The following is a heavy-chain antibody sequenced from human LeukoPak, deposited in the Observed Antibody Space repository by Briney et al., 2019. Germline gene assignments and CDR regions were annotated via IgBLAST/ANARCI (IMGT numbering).Heavy chain of an antibody. Sequence: GGSLRLSCAASGFTFSTYSMNWVRQAPGKGLEWVAVIWYDGSNKYYADSVKGRFTISRDNSKNTLYLQMNSLRAEDTAVYYCARGDYYGSRGDYWGQGTLVTVSS. CDR3: ARGDYYGSRGDY. CDR1: GFTFSTYS. D-gene: IGHD3-10*01. J-gene: IGHJ4*02. V-gene: IGHV3-33*08. CDR2: IWYDGSNK.